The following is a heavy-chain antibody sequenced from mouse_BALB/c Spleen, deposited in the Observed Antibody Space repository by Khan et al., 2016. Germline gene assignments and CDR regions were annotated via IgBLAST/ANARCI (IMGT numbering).Heavy chain of an antibody. V-gene: IGHV9-1*02. CDR1: GYTFTNYG. J-gene: IGHJ2*01. CDR2: INTYTGEP. Sequence: QIQLVQSGPELKKPGETVKISCKASGYTFTNYGMNWVKQTPGKGLKWMGWINTYTGEPTYADDFKGRFAFSLETSASTAYLQINNLKNEDMATYFWAPFYGNFLYYFDYWGQGTTLTVSS. CDR3: APFYGNFLYYFDY. D-gene: IGHD2-1*01.